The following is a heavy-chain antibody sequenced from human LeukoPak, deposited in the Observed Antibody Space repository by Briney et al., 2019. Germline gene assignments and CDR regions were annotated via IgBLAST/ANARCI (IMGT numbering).Heavy chain of an antibody. D-gene: IGHD3-16*02. J-gene: IGHJ4*02. V-gene: IGHV3-66*01. CDR1: GFTVSSSY. CDR2: IYSGGDT. Sequence: GGSLRLSCAASGFTVSSSYMNWVRQAPGKGLEWVSTIYSGGDTFYTDSVKGRFTISRDNSKNMLYLQMNSLRVGDTAVYYCARDLYPRDCWGQGTLVTVSS. CDR3: ARDLYPRDC.